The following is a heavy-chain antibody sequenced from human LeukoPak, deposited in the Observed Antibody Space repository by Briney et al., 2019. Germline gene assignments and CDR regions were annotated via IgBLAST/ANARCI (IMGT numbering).Heavy chain of an antibody. CDR2: INSDGSST. D-gene: IGHD4-4*01. Sequence: PGGSLRLSCAASGFTFSSYWMHWVRQAPVKGLVWVSRINSDGSSTSYADSVKGRFTISRDNAKNTLYLQMNSLRAEDTAVYYCARYSPEPYYYYYGMDVWGQGTTVTVSS. J-gene: IGHJ6*02. CDR3: ARYSPEPYYYYYGMDV. CDR1: GFTFSSYW. V-gene: IGHV3-74*01.